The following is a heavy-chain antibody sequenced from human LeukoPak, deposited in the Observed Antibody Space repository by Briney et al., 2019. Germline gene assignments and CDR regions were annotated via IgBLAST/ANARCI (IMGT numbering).Heavy chain of an antibody. CDR3: ARALDV. Sequence: GRSLRLSCVDSGLSFNTYAMHWVRQAPGKGLEGVAAISYDGSYTYYRDSVRGRFTISRDNSKNPMYLQMNSLRAEDTAMYYCARALDVWGKGTTVTVSS. CDR2: ISYDGSYT. V-gene: IGHV3-30*04. J-gene: IGHJ6*04. CDR1: GLSFNTYA.